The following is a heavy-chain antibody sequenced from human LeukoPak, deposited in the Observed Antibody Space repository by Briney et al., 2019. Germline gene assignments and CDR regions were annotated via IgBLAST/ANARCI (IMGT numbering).Heavy chain of an antibody. J-gene: IGHJ6*04. CDR3: ARDQASSTSCYLGCGMDV. CDR1: GYTFTSYY. CDR2: INPSGGST. D-gene: IGHD2-2*01. V-gene: IGHV1-46*01. Sequence: GASVKVSCKASGYTFTSYYMHWVRQAPGQGLEWMGIINPSGGSTSYAQKFQGRVTMTRDTSTSTVYMELSSLRSVDTAVYYCARDQASSTSCYLGCGMDVWGKGTTVTVSS.